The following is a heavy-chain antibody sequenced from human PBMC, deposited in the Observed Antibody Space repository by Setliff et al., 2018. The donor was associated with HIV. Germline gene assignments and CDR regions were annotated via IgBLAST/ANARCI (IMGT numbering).Heavy chain of an antibody. CDR3: ARGGGTGSFDY. CDR1: GGSITSYY. Sequence: TLSLTCTVSGGSITSYYWSWIRQPAGKGLEWFGRIYISGSTNYNPSFESRVTMSIDTSKNQFSLKLSSVTAADTAAYYCARGGGTGSFDYWGQGTLVTVS. J-gene: IGHJ4*02. D-gene: IGHD3-16*01. CDR2: IYISGST. V-gene: IGHV4-4*07.